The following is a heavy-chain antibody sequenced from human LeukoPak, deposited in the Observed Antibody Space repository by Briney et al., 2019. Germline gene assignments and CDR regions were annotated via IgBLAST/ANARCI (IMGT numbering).Heavy chain of an antibody. V-gene: IGHV3-30-3*01. D-gene: IGHD2-15*01. CDR2: ISYDGSNK. CDR1: GFTFSSYA. J-gene: IGHJ4*02. Sequence: PGGSLRLSCAASGFTFSSYAMYWVRQAPGKGLEWVAVISYDGSNKYYAVSVKGRFTISRDNSKNTLYLQMNSLRAEDTAVYYCATSNIVVVVTAPLDYWGQGTLVTVSS. CDR3: ATSNIVVVVTAPLDY.